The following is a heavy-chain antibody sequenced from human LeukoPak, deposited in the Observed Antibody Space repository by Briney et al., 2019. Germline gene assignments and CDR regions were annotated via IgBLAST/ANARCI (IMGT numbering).Heavy chain of an antibody. CDR1: GYSFIGYY. CDR2: INPNSGGT. D-gene: IGHD1-26*01. J-gene: IGHJ4*02. CDR3: ARDSGSYYFDY. V-gene: IGHV1-2*02. Sequence: ASVKVSCKASGYSFIGYYMHWVRQAPGQGLEWMGWINPNSGGTKYAQKFQGRVTMTRDTSISTAYMELSRLRSDDTAVYYCARDSGSYYFDYWGQGTLVTVSS.